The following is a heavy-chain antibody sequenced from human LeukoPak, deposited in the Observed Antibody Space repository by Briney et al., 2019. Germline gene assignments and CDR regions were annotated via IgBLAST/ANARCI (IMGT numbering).Heavy chain of an antibody. CDR3: ARDHSSSWPYYYYYYGMDV. V-gene: IGHV3-30-3*01. D-gene: IGHD6-13*01. CDR2: ISYDGSNK. J-gene: IGHJ6*02. Sequence: GGSLRLSCAASGFTFSSYAMHWVRQAPGKGLEWVAVISYDGSNKYYADSVKGRFTISREDSKNTLYLQMNSLRAEDTAVYYCARDHSSSWPYYYYYYGMDVGGQGTTVTVSS. CDR1: GFTFSSYA.